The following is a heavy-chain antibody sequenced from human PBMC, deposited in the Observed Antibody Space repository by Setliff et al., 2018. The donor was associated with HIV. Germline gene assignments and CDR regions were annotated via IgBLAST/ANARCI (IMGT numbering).Heavy chain of an antibody. D-gene: IGHD3-16*01. CDR1: GFSFSRHY. V-gene: IGHV1-46*01. J-gene: IGHJ3*02. CDR3: TRAFPPMIPAAFDI. CDR2: INPSDGIP. Sequence: ASVKVSCKASGFSFSRHYIHWVRQAPGEGLEWVAMINPSDGIPSYAQKFQDRVVVTRDTSRSIVYMELSSLLSEDMAVYFCTRAFPPMIPAAFDIWGLGTLVTVSS.